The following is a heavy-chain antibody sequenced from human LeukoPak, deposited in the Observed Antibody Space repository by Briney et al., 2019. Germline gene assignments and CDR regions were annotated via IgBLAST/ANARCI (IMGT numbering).Heavy chain of an antibody. J-gene: IGHJ4*02. CDR1: GFTFSSYA. V-gene: IGHV3-30*04. Sequence: GRSLRLSCAASGFTFSSYAMHWVRQAPAKGLEGVAVISYDGSNKYYADSVKDRFTISRDNSKNTLYLHMIRLGAEDTAVYYCARGAARIAARPDGWYFDYWGQGTLVTVSS. D-gene: IGHD6-6*01. CDR3: ARGAARIAARPDGWYFDY. CDR2: ISYDGSNK.